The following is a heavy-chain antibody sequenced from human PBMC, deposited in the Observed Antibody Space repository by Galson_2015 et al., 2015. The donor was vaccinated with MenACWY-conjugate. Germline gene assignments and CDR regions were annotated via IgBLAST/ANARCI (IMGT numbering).Heavy chain of an antibody. Sequence: SLRLSCAASGFTFSTYAISWVRRAPGQGLEWVSTISGVIGTTYQADSVKGRFTISRDDSKNTLYLQMNNLRAEDTALYICARADKQTCYGATCYYFDSWGQGTLVTVSS. D-gene: IGHD4/OR15-4a*01. V-gene: IGHV3-23*01. CDR1: GFTFSTYA. J-gene: IGHJ4*02. CDR2: ISGVIGTT. CDR3: ARADKQTCYGATCYYFDS.